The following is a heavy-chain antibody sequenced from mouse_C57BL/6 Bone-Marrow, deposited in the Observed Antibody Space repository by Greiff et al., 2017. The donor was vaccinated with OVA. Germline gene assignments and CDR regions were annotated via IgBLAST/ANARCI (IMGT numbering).Heavy chain of an antibody. V-gene: IGHV2-2*01. D-gene: IGHD4-1*01. CDR1: GFSLTSYG. Sequence: VQLQQSGPGLVQPSQSLSITCTVSGFSLTSYGVHWVRQSPGKGLEWLGVIWSGGSTDYNAAFISRLSISKDNSKSQVFFKMNSLQADDTAIYYCARGDWDVGVDYWGQGTTLTVSS. CDR3: ARGDWDVGVDY. J-gene: IGHJ2*01. CDR2: IWSGGST.